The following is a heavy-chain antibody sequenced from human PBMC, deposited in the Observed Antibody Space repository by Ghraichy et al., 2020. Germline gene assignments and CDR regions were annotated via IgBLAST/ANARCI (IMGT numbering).Heavy chain of an antibody. CDR3: AKEFGPLRGAFDI. D-gene: IGHD3-16*01. J-gene: IGHJ3*02. CDR1: GYTFSSYG. CDR2: ISGSDGST. V-gene: IGHV3-23*01. Sequence: GGSLRLSCVVSGYTFSSYGMSWLRQAPGRGLDWVSAISGSDGSTYYAASVNGLFTISRDNSKNTVYLQMNSLRVEDTAVYYCAKEFGPLRGAFDIWGQGTMVTVSS.